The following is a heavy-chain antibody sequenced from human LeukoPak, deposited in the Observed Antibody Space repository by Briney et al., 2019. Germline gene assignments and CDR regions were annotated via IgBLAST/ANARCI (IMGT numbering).Heavy chain of an antibody. CDR1: GFTFSDYY. CDR2: IYSGGST. J-gene: IGHJ4*02. Sequence: PGGSLRLSCAASGFTFSDYYISWIRQAPGKGLEGVSVIYSGGSTYYADSVKGRFTISRDNSKNTLYLQMNSLRAEDTAVYYCARVHRSGYDLWYFDYWGQGTLVTVSS. D-gene: IGHD5-12*01. CDR3: ARVHRSGYDLWYFDY. V-gene: IGHV3-66*01.